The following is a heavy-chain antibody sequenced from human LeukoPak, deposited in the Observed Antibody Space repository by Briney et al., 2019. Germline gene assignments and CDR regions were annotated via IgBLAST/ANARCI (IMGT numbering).Heavy chain of an antibody. CDR2: ISGSGGST. V-gene: IGHV3-23*01. D-gene: IGHD5-24*01. J-gene: IGHJ4*02. Sequence: GGSLRLSCTASGFNFYRFTMHWVRQSPGKCLEWVSAISGSGGSTYYADSVKGRFTISRDNSKNTLYLQMNSLRAEDTAVYYCARPRGNVEMATIPFDYWGQGTVVTVSS. CDR3: ARPRGNVEMATIPFDY. CDR1: GFNFYRFT.